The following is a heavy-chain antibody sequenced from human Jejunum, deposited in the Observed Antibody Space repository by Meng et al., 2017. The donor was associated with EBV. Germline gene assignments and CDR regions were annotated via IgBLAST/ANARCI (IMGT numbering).Heavy chain of an antibody. Sequence: VHLVQSGAKDKKPWASVKVACKASGYTLTNYALHWVRQAPGQGLEWMGYISAGSGDTKNSQKFQGRVTFTRDTSASTVYMELSSLRSEDTAMYYCARGSSWNRGDYWGQGTLVTVSS. CDR1: GYTLTNYA. CDR2: ISAGSGDT. V-gene: IGHV1-3*05. J-gene: IGHJ4*02. D-gene: IGHD6-13*01. CDR3: ARGSSWNRGDY.